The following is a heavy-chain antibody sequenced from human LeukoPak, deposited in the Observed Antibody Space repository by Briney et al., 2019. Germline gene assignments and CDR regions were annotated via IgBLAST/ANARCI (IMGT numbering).Heavy chain of an antibody. CDR1: GDSLTSYF. V-gene: IGHV4-59*01. D-gene: IGHD6-19*01. J-gene: IGHJ4*02. CDR2: IFHNGNS. CDR3: ARRGGKQWLVRSHFDY. Sequence: SETLSLTCTVSGDSLTSYFWSWIRQPPGKGLEWLGYIFHNGNSNYNPSLKSRVTMSVDTSKNQFSLRLSSVTAADTAVYYCARRGGKQWLVRSHFDYWGQGTLVTVSS.